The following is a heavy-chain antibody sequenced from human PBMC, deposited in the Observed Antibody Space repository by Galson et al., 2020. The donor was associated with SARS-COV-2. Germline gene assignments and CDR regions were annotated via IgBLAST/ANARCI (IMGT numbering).Heavy chain of an antibody. V-gene: IGHV3-53*01. CDR2: IYSGGST. CDR3: ARNYDILTGYSDAFDI. J-gene: IGHJ3*02. Sequence: PGKGLEWVSVIYSGGSTYYADSVKGRFTISRDNSKNTLYLQMNSLRAEDTAVYYCARNYDILTGYSDAFDIWGQGTMVTVSS. D-gene: IGHD3-9*01.